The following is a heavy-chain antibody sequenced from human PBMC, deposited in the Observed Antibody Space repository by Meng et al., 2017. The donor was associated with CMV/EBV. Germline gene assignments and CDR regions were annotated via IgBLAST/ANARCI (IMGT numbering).Heavy chain of an antibody. CDR1: RGPSSSFY. V-gene: IGHV4-4*07. CDR3: ARGPEVDYGDYVGLDY. CDR2: LYTSGST. D-gene: IGHD4-17*01. J-gene: IGHJ4*02. Sequence: LPYPVSRGPSSSFYLSWIRQPAVKGLEGIGRLYTSGSTNYTPSLKSRVPMSVDTSKNQFYLKLSSVTAADTAVYYCARGPEVDYGDYVGLDYWGQGTLVTVSS.